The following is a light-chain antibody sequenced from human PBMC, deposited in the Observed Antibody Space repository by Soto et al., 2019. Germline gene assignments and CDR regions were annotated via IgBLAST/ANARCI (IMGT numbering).Light chain of an antibody. CDR2: EVS. CDR3: SSYTSSSTV. Sequence: QSALTQPASVSGSPGQSITISCTGTSSDVGGYNYVSWYQQHPGKAPKLIIYEVSNRPSGVSNRFSGSKSGNTASLTISGLQAEDAADYYCSSYTSSSTVFGTGTKLTVL. CDR1: SSDVGGYNY. V-gene: IGLV2-14*01. J-gene: IGLJ1*01.